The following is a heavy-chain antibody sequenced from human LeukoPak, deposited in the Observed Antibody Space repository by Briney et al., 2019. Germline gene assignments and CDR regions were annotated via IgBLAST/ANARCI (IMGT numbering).Heavy chain of an antibody. J-gene: IGHJ5*02. V-gene: IGHV4-34*01. D-gene: IGHD3-10*01. Sequence: PSETLSLTCAVYGGSFSGYYWSWIRQPPGKGLEWIGEINHSGSTNYNPSLKSRVTISVDTSKNQFSLKLSSVTAADTAVYYCARGLMVRGTKNLNGYNWFDPWGQGTLVTVSS. CDR2: INHSGST. CDR3: ARGLMVRGTKNLNGYNWFDP. CDR1: GGSFSGYY.